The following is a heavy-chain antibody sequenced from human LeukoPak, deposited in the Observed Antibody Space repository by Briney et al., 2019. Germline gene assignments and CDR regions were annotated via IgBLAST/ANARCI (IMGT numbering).Heavy chain of an antibody. CDR1: GGSFSNYY. D-gene: IGHD1-7*01. CDR3: ARRWNYGRNYYIDV. CDR2: INDSGRI. J-gene: IGHJ6*03. Sequence: SETLSLTCAVYGGSFSNYYWGWIRQPPGKGLEWIGEINDSGRINYNPSLMSRVTISVDTSKNQFSLRLTSVTARDTAVYYCARRWNYGRNYYIDVWGKEATVSVSS. V-gene: IGHV4-34*01.